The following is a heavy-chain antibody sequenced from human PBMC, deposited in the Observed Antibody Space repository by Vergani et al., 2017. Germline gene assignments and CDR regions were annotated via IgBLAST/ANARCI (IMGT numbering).Heavy chain of an antibody. D-gene: IGHD6-19*01. Sequence: QVQLVESGGGVVQPGGSLRLSCAASGFTFSSCGMHWVRQAPGKGLEWVAFIRYDGGNKYFADSVKGRFTISRDSSKNTLYLQMNSLRAEDTAVYYCASGGAVEEVYGGQGTLVTVSS. CDR3: ASGGAVEEVY. J-gene: IGHJ4*02. V-gene: IGHV3-30*02. CDR1: GFTFSSCG. CDR2: IRYDGGNK.